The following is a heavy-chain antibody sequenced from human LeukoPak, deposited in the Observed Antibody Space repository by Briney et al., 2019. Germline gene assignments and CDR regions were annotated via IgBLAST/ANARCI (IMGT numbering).Heavy chain of an antibody. CDR3: AKKVGSGTYSTFDM. CDR1: KFTFSNYA. CDR2: ISGSGGTT. V-gene: IGHV3-23*01. D-gene: IGHD1-26*01. Sequence: GGSLRLSCAASKFTFSNYAMSWVRQAPGKGLEWVSAISGSGGTTYYAESVKGRFTISRDNSKNTVYLQVNSLRAEDTAVYYCAKKVGSGTYSTFDMWGQGTMVTVSS. J-gene: IGHJ3*02.